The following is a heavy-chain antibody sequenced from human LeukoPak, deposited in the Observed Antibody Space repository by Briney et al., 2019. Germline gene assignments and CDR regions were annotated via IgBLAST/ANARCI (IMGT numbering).Heavy chain of an antibody. CDR1: GGTFSSYA. D-gene: IGHD2-2*02. CDR3: ARSWGYCSSTSCYNGSFPH. Sequence: SVKASCKASGGTFSSYAISWVRQAPGQGLEWMGRIIPILGIANYAQKFQGRVTIPADKSTSTAYMELSSLRSEDTAVYYCARSWGYCSSTSCYNGSFPHWGQGTLVTVSS. J-gene: IGHJ1*01. CDR2: IIPILGIA. V-gene: IGHV1-69*04.